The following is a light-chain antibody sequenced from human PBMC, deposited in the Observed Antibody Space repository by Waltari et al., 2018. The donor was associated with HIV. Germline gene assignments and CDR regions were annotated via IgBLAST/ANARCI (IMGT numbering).Light chain of an antibody. CDR1: QGISTY. V-gene: IGKV1-39*01. CDR2: AAS. CDR3: QQTYSTLSLT. Sequence: DIQMTQSPSSLSASVGDRVTITCRASQGISTYFNWYQQKPGKAPKLLIYAASSLPSGGPSRCSGSVSGTDCTLTISSLQPEDFATYYCQQTYSTLSLTFGGGTKVEIK. J-gene: IGKJ4*01.